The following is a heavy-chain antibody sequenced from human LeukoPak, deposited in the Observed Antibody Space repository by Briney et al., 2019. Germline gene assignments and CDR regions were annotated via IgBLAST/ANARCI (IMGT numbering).Heavy chain of an antibody. CDR3: ARVPPVTHYWHFDL. CDR2: INPNSGGT. V-gene: IGHV1-2*02. Sequence: ASVKVSCKASGYTFTGYYMHWVRQAPGQGLEWMGWINPNSGGTNYAQKFQGRVTMTRDTSISTAYMELSRLTSDDTAVYYCARVPPVTHYWHFDLWGRGTLVTVSS. D-gene: IGHD4-11*01. J-gene: IGHJ2*01. CDR1: GYTFTGYY.